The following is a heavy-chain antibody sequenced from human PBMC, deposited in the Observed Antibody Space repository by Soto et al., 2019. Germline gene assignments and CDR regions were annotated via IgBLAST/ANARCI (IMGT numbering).Heavy chain of an antibody. CDR2: IYAGDSET. J-gene: IGHJ4*02. D-gene: IGHD5-18*01. Sequence: GESLKISCKGSGYSFISYWISWVRQMPGKGLELMGIIYAGDSETRYSPSFQGQVSISVDKSMSTAYLQWSSLKASDTAMYYCTRHTSDRYGSEYWGQGTLVTVS. CDR3: TRHTSDRYGSEY. CDR1: GYSFISYW. V-gene: IGHV5-51*01.